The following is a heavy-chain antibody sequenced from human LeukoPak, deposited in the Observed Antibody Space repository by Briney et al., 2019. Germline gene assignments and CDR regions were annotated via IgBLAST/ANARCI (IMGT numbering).Heavy chain of an antibody. V-gene: IGHV3-30-3*01. CDR1: GFTFSSYA. CDR2: ISYDGSNK. Sequence: PGGSLRLSCAASGFTFSSYAMHWVRQAPGKGLGWVAVISYDGSNKYYADSVKGRFTISRDNSKNTLYLQMNSLRAEDTAVYYCANGGRVKYCSSTSCYRSDYWGQGTLATVSS. J-gene: IGHJ4*02. D-gene: IGHD2-2*02. CDR3: ANGGRVKYCSSTSCYRSDY.